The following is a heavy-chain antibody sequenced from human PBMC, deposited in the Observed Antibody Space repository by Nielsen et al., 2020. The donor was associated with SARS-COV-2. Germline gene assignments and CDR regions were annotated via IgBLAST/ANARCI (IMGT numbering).Heavy chain of an antibody. CDR3: ASLRAWDPFDY. D-gene: IGHD1-26*01. V-gene: IGHV3-33*01. Sequence: GGSLRLSCAASGFTFSSYSMHWVRQAPGKGLEWVAVIWYDGSNEYYEGSVKGRFTISRDNSKNTVYLQMNSLRAEDTAVYYCASLRAWDPFDYWGQGTLVTVSS. CDR2: IWYDGSNE. CDR1: GFTFSSYS. J-gene: IGHJ4*02.